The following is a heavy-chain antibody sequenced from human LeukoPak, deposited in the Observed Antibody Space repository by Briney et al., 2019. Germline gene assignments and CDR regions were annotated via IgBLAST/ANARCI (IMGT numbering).Heavy chain of an antibody. CDR2: GSNT. Sequence: GSNTYYADSVKGRFTISRDNSKNTLYLQMNSLRAEDTAVYYCARVPGVRGSYTRYYFDYWGQGTLVTVSS. J-gene: IGHJ4*02. V-gene: IGHV3-30*07. CDR3: ARVPGVRGSYTRYYFDY. D-gene: IGHD1-26*01.